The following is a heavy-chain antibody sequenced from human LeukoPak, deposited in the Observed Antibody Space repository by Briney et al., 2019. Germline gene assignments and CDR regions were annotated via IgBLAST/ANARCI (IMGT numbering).Heavy chain of an antibody. CDR1: GGTFSSYA. CDR3: ARDQEAFDY. Sequence: ASVTVSCKAPGGTFSSYAISWVRRATGQGLEWMGGIIPIFGTANYAQKFQGRVTITADESTSTAYMELSSLRSEDTAVYYCARDQEAFDYWGQGTLVTVSS. J-gene: IGHJ4*02. CDR2: IIPIFGTA. V-gene: IGHV1-69*13.